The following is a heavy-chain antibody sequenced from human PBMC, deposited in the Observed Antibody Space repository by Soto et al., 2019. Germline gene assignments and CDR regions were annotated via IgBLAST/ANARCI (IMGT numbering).Heavy chain of an antibody. CDR1: CGSLSSGGCY. J-gene: IGHJ3*02. V-gene: IGHV4-61*08. CDR2: IYYSGST. Sequence: AFETLSLPCTVSCGSLSSGGCYWSWIRQPPGKGLEWIGYIYYSGSTNYNPSLKSRVTISVDTSKNQFSLKLSSVTAADTAVYYCARDSSAANDAFDIWGQGTIVTVSS. CDR3: ARDSSAANDAFDI. D-gene: IGHD6-25*01.